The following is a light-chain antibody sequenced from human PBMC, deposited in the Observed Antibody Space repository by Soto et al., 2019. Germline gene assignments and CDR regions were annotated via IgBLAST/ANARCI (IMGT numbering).Light chain of an antibody. Sequence: EIVLTQSPGTLSLSLGERATLSCRASQSVRSNYLAWYQQKPGQAPRLLIYGASSRATGIPDRFSGTGSVTDFTLTISRLEPEDFAVYYCQQYGGSPYTFGQGTKLEIK. V-gene: IGKV3-20*01. CDR2: GAS. CDR3: QQYGGSPYT. J-gene: IGKJ2*01. CDR1: QSVRSNY.